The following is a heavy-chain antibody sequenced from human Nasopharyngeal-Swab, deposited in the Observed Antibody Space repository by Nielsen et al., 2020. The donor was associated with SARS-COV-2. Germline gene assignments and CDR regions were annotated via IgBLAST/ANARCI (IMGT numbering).Heavy chain of an antibody. CDR1: GGSISDYY. V-gene: IGHV4-59*08. Sequence: SDTLSPTCTLSGGSISDYYWSWIRQLPGKGLEWVGYIYYSGNTNSNPSLESRVTISIDMSKNQFSLKLYSVTAADTAVYYCARNHNWGGDDFDLWGQGTMVTVSS. CDR3: ARNHNWGGDDFDL. D-gene: IGHD1-1*01. CDR2: IYYSGNT. J-gene: IGHJ3*01.